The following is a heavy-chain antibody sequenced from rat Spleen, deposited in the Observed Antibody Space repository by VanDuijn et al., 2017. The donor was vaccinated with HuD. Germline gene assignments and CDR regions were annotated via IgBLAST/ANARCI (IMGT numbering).Heavy chain of an antibody. V-gene: IGHV5-25*01. CDR3: ARLGTTNRHYVMDA. J-gene: IGHJ4*01. CDR1: GFTFSNYD. D-gene: IGHD1-5*01. CDR2: ISPSGGST. Sequence: EVQLVESGGGLVQPGRSLKLSCAASGFTFSNYDMAWVRQAPTQGLEWVASISPSGGSTYYRDSVKGRFTVSRDNAKSTLYLQMDSLRSEDTATYYCARLGTTNRHYVMDAWGQGASVTVSS.